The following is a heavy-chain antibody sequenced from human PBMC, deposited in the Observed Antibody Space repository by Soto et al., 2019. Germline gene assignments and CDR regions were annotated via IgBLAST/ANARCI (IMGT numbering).Heavy chain of an antibody. CDR1: GFTFSSYA. CDR3: AKENPTTVTTGYYGMDV. J-gene: IGHJ6*02. CDR2: ISGSGGST. Sequence: HPGGSLRLSCAASGFTFSSYAMSWVRQAPGKGLEWVSAISGSGGSTYYADSVKGRFTISRDNSKNTLYLQMNSLRAEDTAVYYCAKENPTTVTTGYYGMDVWGQGTTVTVSS. V-gene: IGHV3-23*01. D-gene: IGHD4-4*01.